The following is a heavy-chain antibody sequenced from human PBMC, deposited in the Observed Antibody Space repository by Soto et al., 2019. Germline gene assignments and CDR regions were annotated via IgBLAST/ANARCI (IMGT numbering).Heavy chain of an antibody. J-gene: IGHJ4*02. CDR3: ARGGSGSYSSDY. D-gene: IGHD1-26*01. CDR2: ISDGSYST. V-gene: IGHV3-23*01. CDR1: GFTFSNYA. Sequence: GGSLRLSCAASGFTFSNYAMNWVRQAPGKGLEWVSVISDGSYSTDYVDSVKGRFTISRDNSKNTLYLQMNSLRAEDTAVYYCARGGSGSYSSDYWGQGTLVTVSS.